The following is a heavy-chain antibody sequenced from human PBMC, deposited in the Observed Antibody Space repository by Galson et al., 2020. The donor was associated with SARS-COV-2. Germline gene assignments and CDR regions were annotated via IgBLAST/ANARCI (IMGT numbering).Heavy chain of an antibody. Sequence: GGSLSLSCSASGFLFNDYAMTWVRQAPGKGLEWVSVISGSGGRTDYADSVKGRFTISRDNSKNTLHLQMNSLTVEDTAFYYCAKRPADIWSGYFYYYIDVWGKGTAVTVSS. D-gene: IGHD3-3*01. CDR2: ISGSGGRT. CDR1: GFLFNDYA. J-gene: IGHJ6*03. CDR3: AKRPADIWSGYFYYYIDV. V-gene: IGHV3-23*01.